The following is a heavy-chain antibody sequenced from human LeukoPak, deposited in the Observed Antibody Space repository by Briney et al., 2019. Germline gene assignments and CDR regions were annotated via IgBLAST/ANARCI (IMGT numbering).Heavy chain of an antibody. CDR2: IYYSGST. CDR3: ARSPPYSSGWRGGNWYFDL. V-gene: IGHV4-59*01. D-gene: IGHD6-19*01. J-gene: IGHJ2*01. Sequence: SETLSLTCTVSGGSISSYYWSWIRQPPGKGLEWIGYIYYSGSTSYNPSLKSRVTISVDTSKNQFSLKLSSVTAADTAVYYCARSPPYSSGWRGGNWYFDLWGRGTLVTVSS. CDR1: GGSISSYY.